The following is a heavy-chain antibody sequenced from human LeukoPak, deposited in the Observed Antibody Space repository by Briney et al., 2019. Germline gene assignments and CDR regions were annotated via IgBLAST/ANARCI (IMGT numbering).Heavy chain of an antibody. V-gene: IGHV3-23*01. CDR2: ISGSGGST. J-gene: IGHJ4*02. D-gene: IGHD3-16*01. CDR3: AKDRASSYDCVWGSYGYYFDY. CDR1: GFTFSSYA. Sequence: GGSLRLSCAASGFTFSSYAMSWVRQAPGKGLEWVSAISGSGGSTYYADSVKGRFTISRDNSENTLYLQMNSLRAEDTAVYYCAKDRASSYDCVWGSYGYYFDYWGQGTLVTVSS.